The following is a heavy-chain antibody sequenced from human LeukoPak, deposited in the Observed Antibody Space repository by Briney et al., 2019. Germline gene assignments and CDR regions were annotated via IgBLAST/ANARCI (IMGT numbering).Heavy chain of an antibody. J-gene: IGHJ3*02. Sequence: GGSLRLSCAASGFTFSSYSMNWVRQAPGKGLEWVSSISSSSSYIYYADSVKGRFTISRDNAKNSLYLQMNSLRAEDTAVYYCARDMTSIVVVVAATGGAFDIWGQGTMVTVSS. CDR1: GFTFSSYS. V-gene: IGHV3-21*01. D-gene: IGHD2-15*01. CDR3: ARDMTSIVVVVAATGGAFDI. CDR2: ISSSSSYI.